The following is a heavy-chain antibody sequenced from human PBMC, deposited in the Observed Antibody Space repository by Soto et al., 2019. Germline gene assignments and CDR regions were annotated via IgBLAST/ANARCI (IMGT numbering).Heavy chain of an antibody. CDR1: GYTFTSYG. D-gene: IGHD2-15*01. CDR3: ARDVVGYLGYCSGGSCYGPPIPYDAFDI. CDR2: ISAYNGTT. J-gene: IGHJ3*02. Sequence: GASVKVSCKASGYTFTSYGISWVRQAPGQGLEWMGWISAYNGTTNYAQKLQGRVTMTTDTSTSTAYMELRSLRSDDTAVYYCARDVVGYLGYCSGGSCYGPPIPYDAFDIWGQGTMVTVSS. V-gene: IGHV1-18*01.